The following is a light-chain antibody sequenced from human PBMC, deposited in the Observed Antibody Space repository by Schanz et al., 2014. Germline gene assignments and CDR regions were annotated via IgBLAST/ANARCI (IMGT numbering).Light chain of an antibody. CDR3: ATWDDGLTARV. CDR2: STN. J-gene: IGLJ3*02. CDR1: SSNIGTNT. V-gene: IGLV1-44*01. Sequence: QSVLTQPPSVSGPPGQRVTISCSGSSSNIGTNTVIWYQQLPGTAPKLLIHSTNQRPSGVPDRFSGSKSGTSASLAIIGPXXXDEADYYCATWDDGLTARVFGGGTQLTVL.